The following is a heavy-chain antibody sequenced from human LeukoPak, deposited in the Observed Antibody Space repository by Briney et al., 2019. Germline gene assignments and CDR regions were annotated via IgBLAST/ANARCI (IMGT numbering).Heavy chain of an antibody. J-gene: IGHJ3*02. D-gene: IGHD4-17*01. V-gene: IGHV4-34*01. CDR2: INHSGST. Sequence: SETLSLTCAVYGGSFSGYYWSWIRQPPGKGLEWIGEINHSGSTNYNPSLKSRVTISADTSKKQFSLKLSSVTAADPAVFYCATMEYENDYGDYVGSEAFYIWGQGTMVTVSS. CDR1: GGSFSGYY. CDR3: ATMEYENDYGDYVGSEAFYI.